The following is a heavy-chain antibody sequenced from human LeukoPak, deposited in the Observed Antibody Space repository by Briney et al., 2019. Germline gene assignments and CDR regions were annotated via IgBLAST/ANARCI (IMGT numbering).Heavy chain of an antibody. CDR1: GFAFTTYA. CDR3: ANLHDY. CDR2: ISYDGTIK. Sequence: GRSLRLSCAASGFAFTTYAMHWVRQAPGRGLEWVAVISYDGTIKYYADSVKGQFTISRDNSKNTLYLQMNSLRAEDTAVYYCANLHDYWGQGTLVTVSS. V-gene: IGHV3-30*18. J-gene: IGHJ4*02.